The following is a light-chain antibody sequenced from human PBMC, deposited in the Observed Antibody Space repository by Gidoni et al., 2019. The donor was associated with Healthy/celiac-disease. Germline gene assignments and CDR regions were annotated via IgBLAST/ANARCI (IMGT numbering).Light chain of an antibody. CDR1: QSFSSN. CDR2: GAS. J-gene: IGKJ2*01. V-gene: IGKV3-15*01. Sequence: EIVMTQSPATLSVSPGKRATLSCRASQSFSSNLAWYQQKPGQAPRLLIYGASTRATGIPARFSGSGSGTEFTLTISSLQSEDFAVYYCQQYNNWLYTFGQGTKLEIK. CDR3: QQYNNWLYT.